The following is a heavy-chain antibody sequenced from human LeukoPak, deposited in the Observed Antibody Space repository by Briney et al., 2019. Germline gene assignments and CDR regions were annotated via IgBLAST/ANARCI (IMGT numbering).Heavy chain of an antibody. CDR2: INHSGST. Sequence: PSETLSLTCAVYGASFTSYYSSCIRHPPGKGLEWIGEINHSGSTNYNPSLESRVSISVDTSKNQFSLKLSSVTAADTAVYYCARGDSSSWFYCYYGMDVWGQGTTVTVS. CDR3: ARGDSSSWFYCYYGMDV. J-gene: IGHJ6*02. V-gene: IGHV4-34*01. CDR1: GASFTSYY. D-gene: IGHD6-13*01.